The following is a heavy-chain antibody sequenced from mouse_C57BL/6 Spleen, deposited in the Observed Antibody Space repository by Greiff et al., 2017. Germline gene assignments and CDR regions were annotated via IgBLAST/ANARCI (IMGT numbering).Heavy chain of an antibody. D-gene: IGHD2-1*01. J-gene: IGHJ3*01. CDR3: VRQGEYGNFAWFAY. V-gene: IGHV10-1*01. CDR2: IRSKSNNYAT. CDR1: GFSFNTYA. Sequence: EVQVVESGGGLVQPKGSLKLSCAASGFSFNTYAMNWVRQAPGKGLEWVARIRSKSNNYATYYADSVKDRFTISRDDSESMLYLQMNNLKTEDTAMYYCVRQGEYGNFAWFAYWGQGTLVTVSA.